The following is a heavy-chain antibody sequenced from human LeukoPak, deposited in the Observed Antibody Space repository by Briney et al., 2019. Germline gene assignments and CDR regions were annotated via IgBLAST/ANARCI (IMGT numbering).Heavy chain of an antibody. J-gene: IGHJ4*02. CDR2: IWYDGNNK. Sequence: GGSLRLSCAASGFSFRTYGMHWVRQAPGKGLEWVALIWYDGNNKDYADSVKGRFTISRDNSKNTLYLQMNSLRAEDTAVYYCARGAYNGGYYIDNWGQGTLVTVSS. CDR3: ARGAYNGGYYIDN. D-gene: IGHD1-1*01. CDR1: GFSFRTYG. V-gene: IGHV3-33*01.